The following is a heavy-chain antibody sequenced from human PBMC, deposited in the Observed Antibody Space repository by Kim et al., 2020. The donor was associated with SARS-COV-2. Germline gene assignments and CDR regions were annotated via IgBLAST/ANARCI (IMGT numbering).Heavy chain of an antibody. CDR2: IDGSDGTT. D-gene: IGHD2-2*03. V-gene: IGHV3-23*01. CDR1: GFTFTGYA. CDR3: MKGGWGWIWDH. J-gene: IGHJ4*02. Sequence: GGSLRLSCTASGFTFTGYAMSWVRQAPGKGLEWVSSIDGSDGTTYYVDSVKGRFTISRDNSKNTLYLQMSTLRAEDTAVYYCMKGGWGWIWDHWGQGT.